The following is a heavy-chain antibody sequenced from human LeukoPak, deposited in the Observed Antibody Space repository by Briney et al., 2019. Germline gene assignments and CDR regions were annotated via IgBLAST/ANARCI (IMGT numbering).Heavy chain of an antibody. CDR1: GFTFSSYS. V-gene: IGHV3-21*01. J-gene: IGHJ4*02. Sequence: GGSLRLSCAASGFTFSSYSMNWVRQALGKGLEWVSSISSSSSYIYYADSVKGRFTISRDNAKNSLYLQMNSLRAEDTAVYYCASNPPGIAAAGILKDYWGQGTLVTVSS. D-gene: IGHD6-13*01. CDR3: ASNPPGIAAAGILKDY. CDR2: ISSSSSYI.